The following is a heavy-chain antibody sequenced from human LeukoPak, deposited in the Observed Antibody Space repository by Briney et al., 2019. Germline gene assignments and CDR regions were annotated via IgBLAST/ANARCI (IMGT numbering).Heavy chain of an antibody. J-gene: IGHJ6*02. V-gene: IGHV3-9*01. Sequence: GGSLRLSCAASGFTFDDYAMHWVRQAPGKGLEWVSGISWNSGSIGYADSVKGRFTISRDNAKNSLYLQMNSLRAEDTAVYYCAREGGAGGPGDMVRADYGMDVWGQGTTVTVSS. D-gene: IGHD3-10*01. CDR2: ISWNSGSI. CDR1: GFTFDDYA. CDR3: AREGGAGGPGDMVRADYGMDV.